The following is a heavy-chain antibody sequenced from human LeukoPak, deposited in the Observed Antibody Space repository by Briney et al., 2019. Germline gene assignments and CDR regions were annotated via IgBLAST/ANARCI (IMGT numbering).Heavy chain of an antibody. D-gene: IGHD5-18*01. CDR1: GFTFSSYA. V-gene: IGHV3-64*01. CDR3: ARGGGYSYGTLDY. CDR2: ISSNGGST. Sequence: PGGSLRLSCAASGFTFSSYAMHWVRQAPGKGLEYVSAISSNGGSTYHANSVKGRFTIPRDNSKNTLYLQMGSLRAEDMAVYYCARGGGYSYGTLDYWSQGTLVTVSS. J-gene: IGHJ4*02.